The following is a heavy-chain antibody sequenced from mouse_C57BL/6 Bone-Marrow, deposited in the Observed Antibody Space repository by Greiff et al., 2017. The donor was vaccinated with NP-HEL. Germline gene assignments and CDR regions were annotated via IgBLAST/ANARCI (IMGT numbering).Heavy chain of an antibody. V-gene: IGHV1-26*01. Sequence: VQLQQSGPELVKPGASVKISCKASGYTFTDYYMNWVKQSHGKSLEWIGDINPNNGGTSYNQKFKGKATLPVDKSSSTAYMELRSLTSEDSAVYYCTRVAYYGIYWGQGTTLTVSS. J-gene: IGHJ2*01. CDR1: GYTFTDYY. CDR2: INPNNGGT. D-gene: IGHD2-10*01. CDR3: TRVAYYGIY.